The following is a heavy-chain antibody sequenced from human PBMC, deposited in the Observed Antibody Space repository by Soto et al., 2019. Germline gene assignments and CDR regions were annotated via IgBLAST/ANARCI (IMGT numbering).Heavy chain of an antibody. V-gene: IGHV3-11*01. D-gene: IGHD3-10*01. CDR3: ARDKANYYGSGSPYDYGMDV. CDR2: ISSSGSTI. J-gene: IGHJ6*02. Sequence: GGSLRLSWAASGFTFSDYYMSWIRQAPGKGLEWVSYISSSGSTIYYADSVKGRFTISRDNAKNSLYLQMNSLRAEDTAVYYCARDKANYYGSGSPYDYGMDVWGQGTTVTVSS. CDR1: GFTFSDYY.